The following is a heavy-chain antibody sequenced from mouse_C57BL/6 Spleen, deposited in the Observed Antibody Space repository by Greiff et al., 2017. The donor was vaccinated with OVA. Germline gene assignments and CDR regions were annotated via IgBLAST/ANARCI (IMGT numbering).Heavy chain of an antibody. CDR2: ISSGSSTT. D-gene: IGHD2-4*01. CDR1: GFTFSDYG. J-gene: IGHJ4*01. CDR3: ARFYDYDGGAMDY. V-gene: IGHV5-17*01. Sequence: EVQRVESGGGLVKPGGSLKLSCAASGFTFSDYGMHWVRQAPEKGLEWVAYISSGSSTTYYADTVKGRFTISRDNAKNTLFLQMTSLRSEDTAMYYCARFYDYDGGAMDYWGQGTSVTVSS.